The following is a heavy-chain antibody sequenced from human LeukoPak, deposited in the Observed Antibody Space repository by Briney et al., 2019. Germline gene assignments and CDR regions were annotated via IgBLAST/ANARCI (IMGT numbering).Heavy chain of an antibody. J-gene: IGHJ4*02. V-gene: IGHV3-23*01. Sequence: GGSLRLSCAASEFTFSSYAMSWVRQAPGRGLEWVSAISGSGGSTYYADSVKGRFTISRDNSKNTLYLQMNSLRAEDTAVYYCAKGDIVVVPAAITFTYWGQGTPVTVSS. D-gene: IGHD2-2*01. CDR1: EFTFSSYA. CDR2: ISGSGGST. CDR3: AKGDIVVVPAAITFTY.